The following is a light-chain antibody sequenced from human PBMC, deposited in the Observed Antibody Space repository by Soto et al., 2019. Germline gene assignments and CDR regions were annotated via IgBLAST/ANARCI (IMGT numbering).Light chain of an antibody. CDR1: QGIGVY. CDR2: AAS. CDR3: QMYNSAHLT. Sequence: DIQMTQSPSSLSASLGDRVTITCRASQGIGVYLAWFRQKPGYVPKLLIYAASTLQSWVPSRFSGSGSGTEFTLTISRLHPENVATYYCQMYNSAHLTFGGRTQVELK. V-gene: IGKV1-27*01. J-gene: IGKJ4*01.